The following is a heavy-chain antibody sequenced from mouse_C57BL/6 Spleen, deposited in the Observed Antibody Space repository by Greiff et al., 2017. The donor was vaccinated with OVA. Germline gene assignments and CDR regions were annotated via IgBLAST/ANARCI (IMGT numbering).Heavy chain of an antibody. CDR3: ARGGSGDWYFDV. J-gene: IGHJ1*03. D-gene: IGHD1-1*01. Sequence: EVKLMESGPGLVKPSQSLSLTCSVTGYSITSGYYWNWIRQFPGNKLEWMGYISYDGSNNYNPSLKNRISITRDTSKNQFFLKLNSVTTEDTATYSFARGGSGDWYFDVWGTGTTVTVSS. V-gene: IGHV3-6*01. CDR1: GYSITSGYY. CDR2: ISYDGSN.